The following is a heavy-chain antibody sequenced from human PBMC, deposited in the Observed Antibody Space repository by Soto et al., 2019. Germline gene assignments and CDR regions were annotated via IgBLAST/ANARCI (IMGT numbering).Heavy chain of an antibody. J-gene: IGHJ5*02. D-gene: IGHD5-18*01. Sequence: SVKVSCKASGGTFSSYAISWVRQAPGQGLEWMGGIIPIFGTANYAQKFQGRVTITADESTSTAYMELSSLRSEDTAVYYCARVYRLPTRSNWFDPWGQGTLVTVSS. CDR1: GGTFSSYA. V-gene: IGHV1-69*13. CDR2: IIPIFGTA. CDR3: ARVYRLPTRSNWFDP.